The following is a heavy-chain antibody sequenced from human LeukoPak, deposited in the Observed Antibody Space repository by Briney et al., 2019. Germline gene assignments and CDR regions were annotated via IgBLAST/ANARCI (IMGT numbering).Heavy chain of an antibody. CDR1: GFTFSSYG. D-gene: IGHD5-12*01. J-gene: IGHJ6*02. V-gene: IGHV3-33*01. CDR3: ARALGGYSGYDYRYYYYGMDV. Sequence: GGSLRLSCAASGFTFSSYGMHWVRRAPGKGLEWVAVIWYDGSNKYYADSVKGRFTISRDNSKNTLYLQMNSLRAEDTAVYYSARALGGYSGYDYRYYYYGMDVWGQGTTVTVSS. CDR2: IWYDGSNK.